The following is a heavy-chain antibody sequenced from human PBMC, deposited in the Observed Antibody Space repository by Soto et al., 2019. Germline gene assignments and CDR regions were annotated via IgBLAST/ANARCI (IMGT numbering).Heavy chain of an antibody. D-gene: IGHD1-7*01. J-gene: IGHJ3*02. Sequence: QVQLVQSGAEVKKPGASVTVTCRAAGYTFTSYFIHWVRQAPGHGLEWMAMINPSDGATKYAQKCRDRVILTRDTPTNTVSMDLRNLNSEDTAVYYCARGSVMGTTSPFDIWGEGAVVNISS. CDR1: GYTFTSYF. CDR2: INPSDGAT. CDR3: ARGSVMGTTSPFDI. V-gene: IGHV1-46*01.